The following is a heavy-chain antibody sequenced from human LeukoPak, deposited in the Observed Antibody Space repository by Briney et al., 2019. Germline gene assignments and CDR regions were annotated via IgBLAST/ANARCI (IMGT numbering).Heavy chain of an antibody. V-gene: IGHV3-53*01. Sequence: PGGSLRLSCAASGFTVSRNYMSWVRQAPGKGLEWVSVIYSGGSTYYADSVKGRFTVSRDNSKNTLYLQMNSLRAEDTAVYYCASSEAVGGTGNFDYWGQGTLVTVSS. D-gene: IGHD6-19*01. J-gene: IGHJ4*02. CDR1: GFTVSRNY. CDR2: IYSGGST. CDR3: ASSEAVGGTGNFDY.